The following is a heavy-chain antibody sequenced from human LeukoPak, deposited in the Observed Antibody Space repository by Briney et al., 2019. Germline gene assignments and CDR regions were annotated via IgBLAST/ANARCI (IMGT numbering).Heavy chain of an antibody. CDR3: ARVGYYGSGSTSWHYYMDV. CDR2: IYSGGST. J-gene: IGHJ6*03. Sequence: PGGSLRLSCAASGFIVSSNYMSWVRQAPGKGLEWVSVIYSGGSTYYADSVKGRFTISRDNSKNTLYLQMNSLRAEDTAVYYCARVGYYGSGSTSWHYYMDVWGKGTTVTISS. CDR1: GFIVSSNY. D-gene: IGHD3-10*01. V-gene: IGHV3-53*01.